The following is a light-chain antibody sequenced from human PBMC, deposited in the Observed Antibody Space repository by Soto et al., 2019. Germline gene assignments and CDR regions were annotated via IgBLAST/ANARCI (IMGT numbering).Light chain of an antibody. J-gene: IGLJ2*01. V-gene: IGLV2-11*01. Sequence: QSALTQPRSVSGSPGQSVTISCTGTSSDVGGYNYVSWYQRHPGKAPELIISDVTKRPSGVPDRFSGSKSGNTASLTISGLQAEDEADYDCCTYAGSDILIFGGGTKLTVL. CDR1: SSDVGGYNY. CDR2: DVT. CDR3: CTYAGSDILI.